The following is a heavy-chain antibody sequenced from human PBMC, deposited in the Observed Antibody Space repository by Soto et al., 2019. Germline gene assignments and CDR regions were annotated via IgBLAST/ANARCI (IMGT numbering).Heavy chain of an antibody. CDR1: GGTFSSYT. D-gene: IGHD3-10*01. Sequence: QVQLVQSGAEVKKPGSSVKVSCKASGGTFSSYTISWVRQAPGQGLEWMGRIIPILGIANYAQKFQGRVTITADKSTSTAYMELSSLRSEDTAVYYCARDWHYYGSGSGFDYWGQGTLVTVSS. V-gene: IGHV1-69*08. CDR2: IIPILGIA. CDR3: ARDWHYYGSGSGFDY. J-gene: IGHJ4*02.